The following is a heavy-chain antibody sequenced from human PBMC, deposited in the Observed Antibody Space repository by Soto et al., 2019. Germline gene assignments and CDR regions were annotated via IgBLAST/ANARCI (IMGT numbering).Heavy chain of an antibody. CDR1: GFTISNYV. CDR2: SSNTGGRT. V-gene: IGHV3-23*01. Sequence: GGSLRLSCVASGFTISNYVMTWFRQAPGKGLEWVSASSNTGGRTYYADSVSGRFAISRDDSKNTVYLQMDSLRAEDTALYYCAKAVTGWPNWLAPLGQGTLVTVSS. J-gene: IGHJ5*02. D-gene: IGHD6-19*01. CDR3: AKAVTGWPNWLAP.